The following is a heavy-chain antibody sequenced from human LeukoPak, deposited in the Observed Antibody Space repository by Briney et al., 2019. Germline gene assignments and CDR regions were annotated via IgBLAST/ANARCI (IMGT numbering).Heavy chain of an antibody. J-gene: IGHJ5*02. D-gene: IGHD3-10*01. V-gene: IGHV1-46*01. CDR1: GGTFSSYA. CDR3: ARDLSPMVRGVTYWFDP. CDR2: INPSGGST. Sequence: ASVKVSCKASGGTFSSYAISWVRQAPGQGLEWMGIINPSGGSTSYAQKFQGRVTMTRDTSTSTVYMELSSLRSEDTAVYYCARDLSPMVRGVTYWFDPWGQGTLVTVSS.